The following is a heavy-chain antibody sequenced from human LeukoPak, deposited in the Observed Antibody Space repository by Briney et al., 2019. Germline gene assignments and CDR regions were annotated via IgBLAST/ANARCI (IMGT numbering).Heavy chain of an antibody. CDR2: IYYSGST. CDR1: GGSISSYY. D-gene: IGHD3-10*01. V-gene: IGHV4-59*08. J-gene: IGHJ4*02. Sequence: SETPSLTCTVSGGSISSYYSSWIRQPPGKGLEWIGYIYYSGSTNYNPSLKSRVTISVDTSKNQFSLKLSSVTAADTAVYYCARLRRGAVDYWGQGTLVTVSS. CDR3: ARLRRGAVDY.